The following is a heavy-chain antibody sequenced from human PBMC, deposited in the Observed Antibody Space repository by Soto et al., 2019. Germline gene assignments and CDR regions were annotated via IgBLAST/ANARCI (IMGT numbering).Heavy chain of an antibody. D-gene: IGHD2-15*01. J-gene: IGHJ4*02. Sequence: SETLSLTCTVSGVSISRYYWSWIRQPPGKGLEWIGYIYNTGSTDYNPSLKSRVTISVDTSKNQFSLKLNSVTAADTAVYYCARDIVVWGQGTRVTVSS. CDR2: IYNTGST. V-gene: IGHV4-4*09. CDR1: GVSISRYY. CDR3: ARDIVV.